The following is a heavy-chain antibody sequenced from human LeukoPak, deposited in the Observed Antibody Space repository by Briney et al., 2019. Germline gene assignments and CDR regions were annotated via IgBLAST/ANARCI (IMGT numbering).Heavy chain of an antibody. CDR3: ARESRRVGEGDFDY. Sequence: GFSLRLSCAASGFTFSSYAMHGVRQAPAKGLEGVAVISYDGSDKYYADSVKGRFTISRDNSKNTLYLQMNSLRAEDTVVYYCARESRRVGEGDFDYWGQGTLVTVSS. J-gene: IGHJ4*02. D-gene: IGHD1-26*01. V-gene: IGHV3-30*04. CDR2: ISYDGSDK. CDR1: GFTFSSYA.